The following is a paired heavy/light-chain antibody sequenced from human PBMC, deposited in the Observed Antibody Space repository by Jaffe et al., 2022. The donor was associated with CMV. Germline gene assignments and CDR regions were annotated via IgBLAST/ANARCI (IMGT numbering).Light chain of an antibody. CDR3: QQYDSSLFT. CDR1: QSVDSSD. CDR2: GAS. Sequence: EIVLTQSPGTLSLSPGERATLSCRASQSVDSSDLAWYQQRPGQAPRLLIYGASSRATGIPDRFSGSGSGTDFTLTISRLEPEDSAVYYCQQYDSSLFTFGPGTKVDIK. J-gene: IGKJ3*01. V-gene: IGKV3-20*01.
Heavy chain of an antibody. CDR3: VRRTVTTYAFDM. CDR1: GFSLSNGRVG. D-gene: IGHD4-17*01. J-gene: IGHJ3*02. Sequence: QVTLKESGPVLVKPTETLTLTCTVSGFSLSNGRVGVSWIRQPPGKALEWLAHIFSDDRKSYSTSLKTRLAISKDTSKSQVVLTMTNIDPVDTATYYCVRRTVTTYAFDMWGQGTMVTVSS. CDR2: IFSDDRK. V-gene: IGHV2-26*01.